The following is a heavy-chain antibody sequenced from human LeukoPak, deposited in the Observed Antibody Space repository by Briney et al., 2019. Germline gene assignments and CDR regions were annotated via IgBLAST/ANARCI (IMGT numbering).Heavy chain of an antibody. CDR2: INHSGNT. Sequence: PSEPLSLTCAVYGGSFSGYYWSWTHKPPGKGVEWFGEINHSGNTNYNPSLKSRVTISVDTSKNQFSLKLSSVTAADTALYYCARGWGPAYCGGDCHRHFDYWGQGTLVTVSS. V-gene: IGHV4-34*01. CDR1: GGSFSGYY. CDR3: ARGWGPAYCGGDCHRHFDY. D-gene: IGHD2-21*02. J-gene: IGHJ4*02.